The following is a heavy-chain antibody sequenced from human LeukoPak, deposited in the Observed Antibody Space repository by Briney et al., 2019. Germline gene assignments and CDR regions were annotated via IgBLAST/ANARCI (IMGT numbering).Heavy chain of an antibody. CDR2: ISGDGGSI. Sequence: GGSLRFSCAASGFTFDDYAIYWVRQGPGKGLEWVSLISGDGGSIYYADSVKGRFTISRDNSKNSLYLQMNSLRTEDTALYYCAKEDYSSSWYALDYWGQGTLVTVSS. D-gene: IGHD6-13*01. CDR3: AKEDYSSSWYALDY. V-gene: IGHV3-43*02. J-gene: IGHJ4*02. CDR1: GFTFDDYA.